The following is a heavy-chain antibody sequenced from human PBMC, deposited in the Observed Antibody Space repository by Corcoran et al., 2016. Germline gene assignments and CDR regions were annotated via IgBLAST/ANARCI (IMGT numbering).Heavy chain of an antibody. CDR1: GFTFSSYG. V-gene: IGHV3-30*18. J-gene: IGHJ6*02. CDR2: ISYDGSNK. Sequence: QVQLVESGGGVVQPGRSLRLSCAASGFTFSSYGMHWVRQAPGKGLEWVAVISYDGSNKYYADSVKGRFTISRDNSKNKLYLQMNILRAEDSAVDYCAKLLVPAATWPVYYGMDVWGQCTTVTVSS. D-gene: IGHD2-2*01. CDR3: AKLLVPAATWPVYYGMDV.